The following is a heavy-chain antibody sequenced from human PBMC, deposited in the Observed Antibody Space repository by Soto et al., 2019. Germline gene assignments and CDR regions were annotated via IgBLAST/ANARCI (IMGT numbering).Heavy chain of an antibody. CDR2: INHSGST. D-gene: IGHD3-22*01. V-gene: IGHV4-34*01. CDR3: ARYERYYYDRTLDYYYGMDV. Sequence: SETLSLTCAVYGGSFSGYYWSWIRQPPGKGLEWIGEINHSGSTNYNPSLKSRVTISVETSKNQFSLKLSSVTTADTAVYYCARYERYYYDRTLDYYYGMDVWGQGTTVTVSS. J-gene: IGHJ6*02. CDR1: GGSFSGYY.